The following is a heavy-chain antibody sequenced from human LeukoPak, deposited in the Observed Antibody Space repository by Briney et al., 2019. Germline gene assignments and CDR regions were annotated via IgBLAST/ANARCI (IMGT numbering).Heavy chain of an antibody. D-gene: IGHD1-1*01. CDR3: AKFTSATGTGRAFHI. Sequence: PGGSLRLSCVASGFTFSTYAMNWVRQAPGKGLEWVSAISGSGGAPYYADSVKGRFTVSRDNSKNTLYLQMTGLRAGDTAEYYCAKFTSATGTGRAFHIWGQGTMVTVSS. CDR1: GFTFSTYA. J-gene: IGHJ3*02. CDR2: ISGSGGAP. V-gene: IGHV3-23*01.